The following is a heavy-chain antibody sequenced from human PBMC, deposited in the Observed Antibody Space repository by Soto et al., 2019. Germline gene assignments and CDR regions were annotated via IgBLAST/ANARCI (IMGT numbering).Heavy chain of an antibody. V-gene: IGHV1-18*01. CDR1: GYTFTSYG. D-gene: IGHD2-15*01. J-gene: IGHJ4*02. CDR3: ARDLPIIGYCSGGSCYHNPYFDY. CDR2: ISAYNGNT. Sequence: QVQLVQSGAEVKKPGASVKVSCKASGYTFTSYGISWVRQAPGQGLEWMGWISAYNGNTNYAQKLQGRVTMTTDTSTSTADKELRSLRSDDTAVYYCARDLPIIGYCSGGSCYHNPYFDYWGQGTLVTVSS.